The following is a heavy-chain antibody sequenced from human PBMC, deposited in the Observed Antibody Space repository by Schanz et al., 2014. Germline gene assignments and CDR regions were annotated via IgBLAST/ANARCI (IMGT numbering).Heavy chain of an antibody. CDR3: ARDKGGYYPFDY. Sequence: EVQVVESGGGLVQPGGSLRLSCAASGFTFSNYWMSWVRQAPGKGLEWVANINPDGSAKNYVDSVKGRFTISRDNAKNSLYLQMNSLRAEDTAVYYCARDKGGYYPFDYWGQGTLVTVSS. V-gene: IGHV3-7*01. J-gene: IGHJ4*02. CDR1: GFTFSNYW. D-gene: IGHD3-3*01. CDR2: INPDGSAK.